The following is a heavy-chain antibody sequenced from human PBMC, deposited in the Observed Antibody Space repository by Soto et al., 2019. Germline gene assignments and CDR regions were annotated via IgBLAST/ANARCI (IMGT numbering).Heavy chain of an antibody. V-gene: IGHV1-2*04. CDR1: GYTFTGYY. J-gene: IGHJ4*02. CDR2: INPNSGGT. CDR3: ARARYPLYYYDSSGYQFDY. Sequence: ASVKVSCKASGYTFTGYYMHWVRQAPGQGLEWMGWINPNSGGTNYAQKFQGWVTMTRDTSISTAYMELSRLRSDDTAVYYCARARYPLYYYDSSGYQFDYWGQGTLVTVSS. D-gene: IGHD3-22*01.